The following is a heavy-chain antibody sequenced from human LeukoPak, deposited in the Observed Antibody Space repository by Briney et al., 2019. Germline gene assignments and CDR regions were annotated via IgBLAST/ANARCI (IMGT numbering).Heavy chain of an antibody. J-gene: IGHJ6*03. CDR3: ARGFSGSFYYYYMDV. CDR2: VIHGGST. V-gene: IGHV4-34*01. D-gene: IGHD1-26*01. CDR1: GGSFSGHS. Sequence: SETLSLTCAVYGGSFSGHSWSWIRQPPGKGLEWIGEVIHGGSTNYNPSLKSRVIISLDTSKNQFSLKLSSVTAADTAVYYCARGFSGSFYYYYMDVWGKGTTVTVSS.